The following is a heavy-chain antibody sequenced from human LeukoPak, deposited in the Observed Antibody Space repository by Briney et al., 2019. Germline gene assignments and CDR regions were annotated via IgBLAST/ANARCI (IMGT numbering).Heavy chain of an antibody. J-gene: IGHJ4*02. CDR1: GYTFTGYY. Sequence: VASVKVSCKASGYTFTGYYMHWVRQAPGQGLEWMGWINPNGGGTNYAQKFQGRVTMTRDTSISTAYLELSRLRSDDTAVYYCARFYGGKSAANFDYWGQGTLVTVSS. D-gene: IGHD4-23*01. CDR3: ARFYGGKSAANFDY. CDR2: INPNGGGT. V-gene: IGHV1-2*02.